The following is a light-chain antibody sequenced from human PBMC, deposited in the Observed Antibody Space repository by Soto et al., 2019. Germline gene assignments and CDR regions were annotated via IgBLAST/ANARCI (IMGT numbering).Light chain of an antibody. V-gene: IGKV3-20*01. CDR2: GAS. CDR3: QQFDSSPWT. J-gene: IGKJ1*01. Sequence: EIVLTQSPATLSLSPGERATLSRRASQSVSSSYLAWYQQNPGQAPRLLIYGASTRATGIPGRFSGSGSETDFTPTISRLEPEDFAVYYCQQFDSSPWTFGQGTKVDIK. CDR1: QSVSSSY.